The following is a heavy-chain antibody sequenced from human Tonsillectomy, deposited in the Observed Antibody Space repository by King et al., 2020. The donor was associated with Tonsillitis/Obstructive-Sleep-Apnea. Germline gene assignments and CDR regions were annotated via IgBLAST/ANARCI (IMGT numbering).Heavy chain of an antibody. D-gene: IGHD3-3*01. CDR2: IYPGDSDT. J-gene: IGHJ3*02. CDR3: ARGTYYDFWSDYYDAFDI. Sequence: QLVQSGAEVKKPGESLKISCKGSGYSFTSYWIGWVRQMPGKGLEWMGIIYPGDSDTRYSPSFQGQVTISADKSISTAYLQWSSLKASDTAMYYCARGTYYDFWSDYYDAFDIWGQGTMVTVSS. CDR1: GYSFTSYW. V-gene: IGHV5-51*01.